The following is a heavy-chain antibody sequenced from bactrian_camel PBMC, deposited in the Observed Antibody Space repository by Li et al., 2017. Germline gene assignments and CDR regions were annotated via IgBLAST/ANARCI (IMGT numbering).Heavy chain of an antibody. J-gene: IGHJ6*01. CDR3: AALFGSCRPTDFGY. CDR1: GYTYNRNC. Sequence: HVQLVESAGGSVQAGVSLRLSCAASGYTYNRNCMAWFRQAPGKEREGVATFEGHDSTRTYYQRSLKGRFTISRDNDKDTIYLQMTDLKLEDTAMYYCAALFGSCRPTDFGYWGQGTQVTVS. V-gene: IGHV3S6*01. D-gene: IGHD6*01. CDR2: FEGHDSTRT.